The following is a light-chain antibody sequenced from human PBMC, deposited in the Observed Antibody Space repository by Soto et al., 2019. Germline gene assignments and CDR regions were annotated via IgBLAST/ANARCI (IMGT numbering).Light chain of an antibody. Sequence: EIVLTQSPGTLSLSPGERATLSCRASRSLSSSYVVWYQQKPGQAPRLLIYAGSRRATGIPDRFSGSGSATEYTLTISRLEPEDFAVYYCQQQGTFGQGTKLEIK. J-gene: IGKJ2*01. CDR3: QQQGT. CDR1: RSLSSSY. CDR2: AGS. V-gene: IGKV3-20*01.